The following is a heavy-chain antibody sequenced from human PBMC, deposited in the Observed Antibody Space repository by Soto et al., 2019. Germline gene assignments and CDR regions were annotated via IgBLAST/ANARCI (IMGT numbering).Heavy chain of an antibody. J-gene: IGHJ6*02. CDR2: INYSGST. CDR1: GGSISSGGNS. D-gene: IGHD6-6*01. Sequence: SETLSLTCTVSGGSISSGGNSWSWIRQHPGKGLEWIGYINYSGSTYYNPSLKSRVTISVDTSKNQFSLKLSSVTAADTAVYYCARDGVSLSSSDYSPYFKYLSGHGTPITVSS. V-gene: IGHV4-31*03. CDR3: ARDGVSLSSSDYSPYFKYL.